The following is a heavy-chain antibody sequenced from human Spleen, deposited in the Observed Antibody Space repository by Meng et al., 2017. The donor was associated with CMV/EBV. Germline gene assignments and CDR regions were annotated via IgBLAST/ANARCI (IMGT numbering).Heavy chain of an antibody. J-gene: IGHJ6*02. D-gene: IGHD2-15*01. CDR3: VRGEGDGTVYGMDV. Sequence: GESLKISCAASGFTFSSYSMNWVRQAPGKGLEWVSFISSSSSYIYYADSVKGRFTISRDNAKNSLYLQMNNLRAEDTAVFYCVRGEGDGTVYGMDVWGQGTTVTVSS. CDR2: ISSSSSYI. CDR1: GFTFSSYS. V-gene: IGHV3-21*01.